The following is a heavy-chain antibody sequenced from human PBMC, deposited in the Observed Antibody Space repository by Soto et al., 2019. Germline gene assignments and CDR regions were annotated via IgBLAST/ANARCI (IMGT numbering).Heavy chain of an antibody. CDR2: INPNSGGT. D-gene: IGHD3-3*01. CDR1: GYTFTSYY. CDR3: ARACDFWHFDY. V-gene: IGHV1-2*04. Sequence: ASVKVSCKASGYTFTSYYMHWVRQAPGQGLEWMGWINPNSGGTNYAQKFQGWVTMTRDTSISTAYMELSRLRSDDTAVYYCARACDFWHFDYWGQGTLVTVSS. J-gene: IGHJ4*02.